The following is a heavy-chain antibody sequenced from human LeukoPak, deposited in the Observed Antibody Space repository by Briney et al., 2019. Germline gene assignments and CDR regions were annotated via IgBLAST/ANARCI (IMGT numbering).Heavy chain of an antibody. Sequence: GGSLRLSCAASGFTFSSYGMHWVRQAPGKGLEWVAFIRYDGSNKYYADSVKGRFTISRDNSKNTLYLQMNSLRAEDTAVYYCARTLDYDILTGYYTDMYYFDYWGQGTLVTVSS. J-gene: IGHJ4*02. V-gene: IGHV3-30*02. CDR2: IRYDGSNK. D-gene: IGHD3-9*01. CDR3: ARTLDYDILTGYYTDMYYFDY. CDR1: GFTFSSYG.